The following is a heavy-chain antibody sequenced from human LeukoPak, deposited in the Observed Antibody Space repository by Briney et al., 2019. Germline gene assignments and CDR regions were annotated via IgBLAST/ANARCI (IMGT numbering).Heavy chain of an antibody. CDR2: IIPIFGTA. Sequence: SVKVSCKASGGTFSSYAISWVRQAPGQGLEWMGGIIPIFGTANYAQKFQGRVTITADESTSTAYMELSSLRSEDTAVYYCARIDPSIVGAKAGGYWGQGTLVTVSS. J-gene: IGHJ4*02. V-gene: IGHV1-69*13. CDR3: ARIDPSIVGAKAGGY. D-gene: IGHD1-26*01. CDR1: GGTFSSYA.